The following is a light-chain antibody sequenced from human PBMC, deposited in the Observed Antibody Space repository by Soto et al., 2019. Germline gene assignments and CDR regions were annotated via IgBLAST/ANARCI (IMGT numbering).Light chain of an antibody. Sequence: QSVLTQPASVSGSPGQSITISCTGSSSDVGGYNSVSWYQQHPGKAPKLMIYEVSNRPLGVSNRFSGSKSGNTASLTISGLQAEDEAEYYCSSYSTSSPDVFGTGTKVTVL. J-gene: IGLJ1*01. CDR2: EVS. V-gene: IGLV2-14*01. CDR1: SSDVGGYNS. CDR3: SSYSTSSPDV.